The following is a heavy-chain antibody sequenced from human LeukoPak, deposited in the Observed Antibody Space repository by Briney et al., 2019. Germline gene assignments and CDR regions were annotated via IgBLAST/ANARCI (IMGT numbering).Heavy chain of an antibody. CDR1: GFTFSSYG. J-gene: IGHJ4*02. Sequence: PGGSLRLSCAASGFTFSSYGMHWVRQAPGKGLEWVAVISYDGSNKYYADSVKGRFTISGDNSKNTLYLQMNSLRAEDTAVYYCAKDLDYFDYWGQGTLVTVSS. V-gene: IGHV3-30*18. CDR3: AKDLDYFDY. CDR2: ISYDGSNK.